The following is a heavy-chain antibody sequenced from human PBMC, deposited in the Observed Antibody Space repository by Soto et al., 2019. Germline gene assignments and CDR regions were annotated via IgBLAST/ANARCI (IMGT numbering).Heavy chain of an antibody. CDR2: ISASGGTA. D-gene: IGHD3-22*01. CDR1: GVMFSSYA. CDR3: AKLTYPSDSTGYYYESVSGWIDS. V-gene: IGHV3-23*01. J-gene: IGHJ5*01. Sequence: EVQLLESGGGLIQPGGSLRLACAASGVMFSSYAMSWVRQAPGKGLEWVSSISASGGTANLADSVEGRCTISRDNPKSTLYLQMNSLRAEDTAVYYCAKLTYPSDSTGYYYESVSGWIDSWGQGTLVTVSS.